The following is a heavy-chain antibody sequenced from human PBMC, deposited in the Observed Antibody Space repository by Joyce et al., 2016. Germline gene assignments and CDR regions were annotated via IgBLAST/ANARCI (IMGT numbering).Heavy chain of an antibody. D-gene: IGHD3-10*02. J-gene: IGHJ5*02. Sequence: EVQLVQSGAEVKKPGESLRISCKGFGYSFTSHWISWVRQMPGKGLEWMGRIEPHDYYTDYSPSFECHVTISVDKTISAAYLQWSSLTAADTAIYYCARHVTDWFDPWGQGTLVTVSS. CDR1: GYSFTSHW. V-gene: IGHV5-10-1*03. CDR3: ARHVTDWFDP. CDR2: IEPHDYYT.